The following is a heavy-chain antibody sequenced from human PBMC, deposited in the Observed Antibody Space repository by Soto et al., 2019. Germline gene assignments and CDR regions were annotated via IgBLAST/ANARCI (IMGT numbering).Heavy chain of an antibody. CDR1: GYSFTTYW. V-gene: IGHV5-10-1*01. Sequence: GESLKISCSGFGYSFTTYWIGWVRQMPGKGLEWMGRIDPSNSDINYSPAFQGHVTISADKSISTAYLQWSSLKTSDTGMYYCARRDRSGGSCDYWGQGTPVTVYS. D-gene: IGHD2-15*01. J-gene: IGHJ4*02. CDR3: ARRDRSGGSCDY. CDR2: IDPSNSDI.